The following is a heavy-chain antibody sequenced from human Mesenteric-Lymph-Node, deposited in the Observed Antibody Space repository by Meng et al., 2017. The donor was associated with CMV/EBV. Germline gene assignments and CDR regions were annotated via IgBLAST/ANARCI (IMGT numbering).Heavy chain of an antibody. CDR3: AKDRGLWELNY. J-gene: IGHJ4*02. CDR2: IRYDGSNK. Sequence: GESLKISCAASGFTFRHYWMHWVRQAPGRGLEWVAFIRYDGSNKYHADSVKGRFTISRDNSKNTLYLQMNSLRAEDTAVYYCAKDRGLWELNYWGQGTLVTVSS. CDR1: GFTFRHYW. D-gene: IGHD1-26*01. V-gene: IGHV3-30*02.